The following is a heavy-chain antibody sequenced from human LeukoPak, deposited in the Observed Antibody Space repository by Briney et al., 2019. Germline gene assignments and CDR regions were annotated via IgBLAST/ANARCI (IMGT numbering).Heavy chain of an antibody. D-gene: IGHD3-3*01. CDR3: ARVKYDFWSGYSQVHFDY. V-gene: IGHV7-4-1*01. J-gene: IGHJ4*02. CDR2: INTNTGNP. CDR1: GYTFTSYA. Sequence: ASVKVSCKASGYTFTSYAMNWVRQAPGQGLEWMGWINTNTGNPTYAQGFTGRFVFSLDTSVSTAYLQIGSLKAEDTAVYYCARVKYDFWSGYSQVHFDYWGQGTLVTVSS.